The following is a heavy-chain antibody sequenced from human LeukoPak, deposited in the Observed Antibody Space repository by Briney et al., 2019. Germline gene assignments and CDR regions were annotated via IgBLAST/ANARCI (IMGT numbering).Heavy chain of an antibody. CDR3: AKDLIL. J-gene: IGHJ3*01. V-gene: IGHV3-21*01. Sequence: GGSLRLSCAASGFTFSSYSMNWVRQAPGKGLEWVSFISSSSSYIYYADSVKGRFTISRDNSKNTLYLQMFSLRPEDTAVYFCAKDLILWGQGTVVTVSS. CDR2: ISSSSSYI. CDR1: GFTFSSYS.